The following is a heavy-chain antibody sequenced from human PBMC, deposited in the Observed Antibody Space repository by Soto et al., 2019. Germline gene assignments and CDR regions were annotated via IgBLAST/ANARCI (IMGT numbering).Heavy chain of an antibody. CDR1: GYNFTSYD. CDR2: MNPNSGNT. J-gene: IGHJ6*03. V-gene: IGHV1-8*01. Sequence: ASVKVSCKASGYNFTSYDINWVRQATGQGLEWMGWMNPNSGNTGYAQKFQGRVTMTRNTSISTAYMELSSLRSEDTAVYYCATKGYYDFWSGYYTGGGYYYYYMDVWGKGTTVTVSS. CDR3: ATKGYYDFWSGYYTGGGYYYYYMDV. D-gene: IGHD3-3*01.